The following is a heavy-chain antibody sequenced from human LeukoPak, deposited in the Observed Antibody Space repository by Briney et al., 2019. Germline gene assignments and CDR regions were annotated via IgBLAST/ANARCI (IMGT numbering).Heavy chain of an antibody. D-gene: IGHD6-13*01. CDR2: ISRASESI. V-gene: IGHV3-21*04. CDR3: AKDSGYSSSWFFNTAFDI. J-gene: IGHJ3*02. CDR1: GFNFNAYS. Sequence: GGSLRLSCAASGFNFNAYSMAWVRQAPGKGLEWVSIISRASESIFYADSVKGRFTISRDNAKNSLYLQMNSLRAEDTAVYYCAKDSGYSSSWFFNTAFDIWGQGTMVTVSS.